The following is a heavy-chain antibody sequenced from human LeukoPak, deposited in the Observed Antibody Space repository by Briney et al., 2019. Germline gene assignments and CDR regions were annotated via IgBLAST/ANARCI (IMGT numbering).Heavy chain of an antibody. CDR1: GFIFSDYG. J-gene: IGHJ4*02. CDR2: VGYDGSEK. V-gene: IGHV3-30*02. Sequence: GGSLRLSCVVSGFIFSDYGMHWVRQAPGKGLEWVAFVGYDGSEKHSADSVKGRLTLSRDNSKNTLYLQMNSLRLEDTAVYYCVSPSGSYGVGFWGQGTLVTVSS. CDR3: VSPSGSYGVGF. D-gene: IGHD3-10*01.